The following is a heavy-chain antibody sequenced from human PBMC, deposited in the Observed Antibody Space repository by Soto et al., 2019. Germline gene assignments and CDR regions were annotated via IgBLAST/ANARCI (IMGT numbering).Heavy chain of an antibody. J-gene: IGHJ4*02. CDR1: GFTFSNNA. V-gene: IGHV3-23*01. CDR3: AKRGLSNNDY. CDR2: ILGSADST. Sequence: PGGSLRLSCAASGFTFSNNAMSWVRQAPGKGLEWVSSILGSADSTYYAGSVKGRFSISRDDSKNTLYLQMNSLRAEDTDVYYCAKRGLSNNDYWGQGTLVTVYS.